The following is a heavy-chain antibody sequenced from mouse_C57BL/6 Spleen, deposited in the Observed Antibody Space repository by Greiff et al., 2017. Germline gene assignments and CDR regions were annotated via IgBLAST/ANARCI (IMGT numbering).Heavy chain of an antibody. D-gene: IGHD2-5*01. CDR1: GYTFTSYW. J-gene: IGHJ1*03. Sequence: VQLQQPGAELVRPGSSVKLSCKASGYTFTSYWMHWVKQRPIQGLEWIGNIDPSDSETHYNQKFKDKATLTVDKSSSTAYMQLSSLTSEDSAVYYCARLLSYYSNYDWYFDVWGTGTTVTVSS. CDR2: IDPSDSET. V-gene: IGHV1-52*01. CDR3: ARLLSYYSNYDWYFDV.